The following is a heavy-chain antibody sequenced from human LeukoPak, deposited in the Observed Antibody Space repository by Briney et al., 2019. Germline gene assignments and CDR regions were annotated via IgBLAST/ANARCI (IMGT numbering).Heavy chain of an antibody. Sequence: GGSLRLSCAASGFTFDDYGMSWVRQAPGKGLEWVSSIKWNGGSTGYADSVKGRFTISRDNAKNSLYLQMNSLRAEDTAVYYCAKDLLQTRWGEGFDYWGQGTLVTVSS. CDR3: AKDLLQTRWGEGFDY. J-gene: IGHJ4*02. CDR1: GFTFDDYG. CDR2: IKWNGGST. V-gene: IGHV3-20*04. D-gene: IGHD3-10*01.